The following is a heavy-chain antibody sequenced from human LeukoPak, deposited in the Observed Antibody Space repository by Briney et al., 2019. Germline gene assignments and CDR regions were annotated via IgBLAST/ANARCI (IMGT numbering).Heavy chain of an antibody. CDR2: IYTSGST. J-gene: IGHJ4*02. Sequence: PSETLSLTCTVSGGSISSSSYYWGWIRQPAGKGLEWIGRIYTSGSTNYNPSLKSRVTMSVDTSKNQFSLKLSSVTAADTAVYYCARGRYCSGGSCHLDYWGQGTLVTVSS. CDR3: ARGRYCSGGSCHLDY. CDR1: GGSISSSSYY. D-gene: IGHD2-15*01. V-gene: IGHV4-61*02.